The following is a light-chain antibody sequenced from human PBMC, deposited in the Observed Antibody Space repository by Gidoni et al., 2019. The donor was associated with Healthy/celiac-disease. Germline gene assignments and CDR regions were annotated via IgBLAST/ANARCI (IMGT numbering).Light chain of an antibody. CDR1: QSVSNSY. CDR2: GAA. V-gene: IGKV3-20*01. Sequence: EIVLTQSPGTLSLSPGERATLSCSASQSVSNSYLAWYQQKPGQAPRLLIYGAASRATGIPDRVSGSGSGTDFTLSISRLEPEDFALYYCQQYGSSPITFGQGTRLEIK. CDR3: QQYGSSPIT. J-gene: IGKJ5*01.